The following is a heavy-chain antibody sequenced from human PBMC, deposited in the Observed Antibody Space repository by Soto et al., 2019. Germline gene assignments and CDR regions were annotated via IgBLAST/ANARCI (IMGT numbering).Heavy chain of an antibody. Sequence: PSQTLSLTCSISGDSVSSNSAAWNWIRQSPSRGLEWLGRTYYRSKWYNDYAVSVKSRITINPDTSKNQFSLQLNSVTPEDTAVYYCARDLDSSGWTNFDYWGQGTLVTVSS. J-gene: IGHJ4*02. CDR2: TYYRSKWYN. D-gene: IGHD6-19*01. V-gene: IGHV6-1*01. CDR1: GDSVSSNSAA. CDR3: ARDLDSSGWTNFDY.